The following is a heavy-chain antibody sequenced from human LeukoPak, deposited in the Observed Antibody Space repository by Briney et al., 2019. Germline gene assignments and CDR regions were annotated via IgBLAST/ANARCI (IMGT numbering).Heavy chain of an antibody. CDR3: ARGKAQYQLLFMEYNWFDP. Sequence: GASVKVSCKASGYTFTSYGISWVRQAPGQGLEWMGWISAYNGNTNYAQKLQGRVTMTTDTSTSTAYMELRSLRSDDTAVYYCARGKAQYQLLFMEYNWFDPWGQGTLVTVSS. V-gene: IGHV1-18*04. J-gene: IGHJ5*02. CDR1: GYTFTSYG. CDR2: ISAYNGNT. D-gene: IGHD2-2*01.